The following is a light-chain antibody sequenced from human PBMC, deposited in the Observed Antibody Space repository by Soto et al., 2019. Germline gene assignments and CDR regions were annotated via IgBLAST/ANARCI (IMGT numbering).Light chain of an antibody. CDR1: QSVSTN. J-gene: IGKJ1*01. CDR3: QQYGSSPGT. V-gene: IGKV3-20*01. Sequence: EIEMTQSPATLSVSPGERATLSCRASQSVSTNVAWYQQKPGQAPRLLIFGASIRDTGIPGRFSGSGSGTDFTLTISRLEPEDFAVYYCQQYGSSPGTFGQGTKVDIK. CDR2: GAS.